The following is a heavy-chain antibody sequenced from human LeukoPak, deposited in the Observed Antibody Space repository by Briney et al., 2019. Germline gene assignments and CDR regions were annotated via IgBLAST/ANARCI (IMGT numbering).Heavy chain of an antibody. CDR2: INHSGSA. CDR1: GGSFSGYY. Sequence: SETLSLTCAVFGGSFSGYYWTWTRQSPGKGLEWIGQINHSGSANYNRSLKSRVTITIESSKNQFSLELSSVTAADSAMYYCARGKYDSSDYSGGWYYFDYWGQGTLVTVSS. D-gene: IGHD3-22*01. J-gene: IGHJ4*02. CDR3: ARGKYDSSDYSGGWYYFDY. V-gene: IGHV4-34*01.